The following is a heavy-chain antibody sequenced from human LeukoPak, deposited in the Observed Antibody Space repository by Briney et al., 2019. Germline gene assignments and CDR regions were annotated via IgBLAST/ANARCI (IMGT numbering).Heavy chain of an antibody. CDR3: ARGAGVVAATRSYYYYMDV. V-gene: IGHV1-69*05. J-gene: IGHJ6*03. CDR1: GGTFSSYA. Sequence: SVKVSCKASGGTFSSYAISWVRQAPGQGLEWMGGIIPIFGTANYAQKFQGRVTITTDESTSTAYMELSSLRSEDTAVYYCARGAGVVAATRSYYYYMDVWGKGTTVTVSS. D-gene: IGHD2-15*01. CDR2: IIPIFGTA.